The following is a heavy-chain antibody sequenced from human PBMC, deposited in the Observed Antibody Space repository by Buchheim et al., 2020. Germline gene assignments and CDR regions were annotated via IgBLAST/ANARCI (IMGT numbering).Heavy chain of an antibody. CDR2: IYYSGST. D-gene: IGHD7-27*01. J-gene: IGHJ6*02. CDR3: ARPNWGSAHYYGMDV. V-gene: IGHV4-39*07. CDR1: GGSISSSSYY. Sequence: QLQLQESGPGLVKPSETLSLTCTVSGGSISSSSYYWGWIRQPPGKGLEWIGSIYYSGSTYYNPSLKSRVTISVDTSKNQFSLKLSSVTAADTAVYYCARPNWGSAHYYGMDVWGQGT.